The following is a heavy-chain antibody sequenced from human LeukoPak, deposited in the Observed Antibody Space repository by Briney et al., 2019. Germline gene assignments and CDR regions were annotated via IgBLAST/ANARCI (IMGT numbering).Heavy chain of an antibody. Sequence: PGGSLRLSCAASGFTFSSYEMNWVRQAPGKGLEWVSYIRSSGSTIYYADSVKGRFTISRDNAKNSLYLQMNSLRAEDTAVYYCARLDVAVAVFDYWGQGTLVTVSS. CDR3: ARLDVAVAVFDY. D-gene: IGHD6-19*01. J-gene: IGHJ4*02. CDR1: GFTFSSYE. CDR2: IRSSGSTI. V-gene: IGHV3-48*03.